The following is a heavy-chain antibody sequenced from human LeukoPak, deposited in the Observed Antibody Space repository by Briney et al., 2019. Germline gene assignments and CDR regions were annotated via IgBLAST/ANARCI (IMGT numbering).Heavy chain of an antibody. CDR1: GFTFSSYA. V-gene: IGHV3-23*01. CDR3: ARLGFCSSTSCLSFDY. J-gene: IGHJ4*02. Sequence: PGGSLRLSCAASGFTFSSYAMSWVRQAPGKGLEWVSAISGSGGSTYYADSVKGRFTISRDNAKNSLYLQMNSLSAEDTAVYYCARLGFCSSTSCLSFDYWGQGNLVTVSS. CDR2: ISGSGGST. D-gene: IGHD2-2*01.